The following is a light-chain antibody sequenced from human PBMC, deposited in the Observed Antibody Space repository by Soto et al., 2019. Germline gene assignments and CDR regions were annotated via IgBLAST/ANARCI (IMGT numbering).Light chain of an antibody. CDR1: SSNIGNNY. V-gene: IGLV1-47*01. Sequence: QSVLTQPPSASGTPGQRVTISCSGNSSNIGNNYVYWFQRLPGTAPRLLVNSNNQRPSGVSDRFSGSKSGTSAPLAISGLRSEDEADYYCAAWDDSLTGHFVFGTGTKLTVL. CDR3: AAWDDSLTGHFV. CDR2: SNN. J-gene: IGLJ1*01.